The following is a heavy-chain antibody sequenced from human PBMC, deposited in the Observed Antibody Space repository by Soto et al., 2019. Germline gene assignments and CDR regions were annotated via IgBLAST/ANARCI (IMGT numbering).Heavy chain of an antibody. V-gene: IGHV4-30-4*01. D-gene: IGHD3-10*01. Sequence: SEALSLTCNVSGGPIKTGDYYWNWIRQPPGKGLEWIGYVFYSGATNYSPSLKSRAAISMDTSKNQFSLSLTSVTAADTAVYYCARAGFSYGHLLFWGQGIRVTVSS. J-gene: IGHJ4*02. CDR1: GGPIKTGDYY. CDR3: ARAGFSYGHLLF. CDR2: VFYSGAT.